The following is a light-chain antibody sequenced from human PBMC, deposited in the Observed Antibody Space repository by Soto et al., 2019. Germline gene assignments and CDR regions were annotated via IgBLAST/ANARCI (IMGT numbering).Light chain of an antibody. CDR3: QQYNSYSIT. J-gene: IGKJ5*01. Sequence: DIHMTQSPSSLSSSLGDKVTITFLASQSIGIFLNWYQKKPGKAPQLLIYAASSLQSGVPSRFSASGSGTEFTLTISSLQPDDFATYYCQQYNSYSITFGQGTRLEIK. CDR1: QSIGIF. CDR2: AAS. V-gene: IGKV1-39*01.